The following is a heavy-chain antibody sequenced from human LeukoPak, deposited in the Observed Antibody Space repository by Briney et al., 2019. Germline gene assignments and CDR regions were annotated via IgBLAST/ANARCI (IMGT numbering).Heavy chain of an antibody. D-gene: IGHD2-15*01. CDR2: VYSGGNT. V-gene: IGHV3-66*01. CDR1: GFTVSSDY. CDR3: ARKNTQDAFDI. Sequence: PGGSLRLSCTASGFTVSSDYMSWVRQAPGKGLEWVSVVYSGGNTYYADSVKGRFTISRDNSKNTLYLQMNSLRAEDTAVYFCARKNTQDAFDIWGQGTMVTVSS. J-gene: IGHJ3*02.